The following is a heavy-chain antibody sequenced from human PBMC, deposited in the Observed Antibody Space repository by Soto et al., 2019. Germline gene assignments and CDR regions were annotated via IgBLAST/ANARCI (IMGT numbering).Heavy chain of an antibody. CDR1: GFSVGSNY. V-gene: IGHV3-53*02. D-gene: IGHD2-8*01. CDR3: SRKSDSSPVPEADGV. J-gene: IGHJ4*02. CDR2: IYSNGDT. Sequence: EVQLVETGGGLIQPGGSLRLSCAASGFSVGSNYMTWVRQSPGKGLEWVSLIYSNGDTDYADSVKGRFSISRDNFKNTLYLQMNNLRAVDTAVYHCSRKSDSSPVPEADGVWGRGPLVTVSS.